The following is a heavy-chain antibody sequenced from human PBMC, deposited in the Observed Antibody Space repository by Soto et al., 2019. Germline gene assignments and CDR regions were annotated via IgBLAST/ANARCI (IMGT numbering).Heavy chain of an antibody. CDR2: INPNSGGT. Sequence: ASVKVSCKASGYTFTGYYMHWVRQAPGQGLEWMGWINPNSGGTNYAQKFQGWVTMTRDTSISTAYMELSRLRSDDTAVYYCARSALTRDDAFDIWGQGTMVTVSS. CDR3: ARSALTRDDAFDI. J-gene: IGHJ3*02. V-gene: IGHV1-2*04. CDR1: GYTFTGYY. D-gene: IGHD7-27*01.